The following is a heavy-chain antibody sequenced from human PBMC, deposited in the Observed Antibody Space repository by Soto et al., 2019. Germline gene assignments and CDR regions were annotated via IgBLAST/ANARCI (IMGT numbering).Heavy chain of an antibody. V-gene: IGHV4-39*01. J-gene: IGHJ5*02. Sequence: SETLSLTCTVSGGSISSSSYYWGWIRQPPGKGLEWIGSIYYSGSTYYNPSLKSRVTISVDTSKNQFSLKLSSVTAADTAVYYCAGQGTHSWFDPWGQGTLVTVSS. CDR3: AGQGTHSWFDP. CDR1: GGSISSSSYY. CDR2: IYYSGST.